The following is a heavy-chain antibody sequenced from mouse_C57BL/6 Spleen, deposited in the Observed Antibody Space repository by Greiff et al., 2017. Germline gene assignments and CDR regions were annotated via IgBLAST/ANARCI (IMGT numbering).Heavy chain of an antibody. J-gene: IGHJ2*01. CDR2: ISSGGSYT. Sequence: EVQRVESGGDLVKPGGSLKLSCAASGFTFSSYGMSWVRQTPDKRLEWVATISSGGSYTYYPDSVKGRFTISRDNAKNTLYLQMSSLKSEDTAMYYCARHVYGNYFDYWGQGTTLTVSS. CDR3: ARHVYGNYFDY. D-gene: IGHD1-1*01. V-gene: IGHV5-6*01. CDR1: GFTFSSYG.